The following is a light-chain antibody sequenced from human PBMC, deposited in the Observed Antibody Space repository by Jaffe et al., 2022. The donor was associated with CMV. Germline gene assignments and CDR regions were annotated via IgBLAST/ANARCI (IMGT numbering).Light chain of an antibody. Sequence: QSVLTQPPSVSAAPGQQVTISCSGSSSNIGNNYVSWYQQLPGTAPKLFIYENKKRPSGIPDRFSGSKSGTSATLGITGLQTGDEADYYCGTWDSSLSVWVFGGGTKLTVL. CDR3: GTWDSSLSVWV. V-gene: IGLV1-51*02. J-gene: IGLJ3*02. CDR1: SSNIGNNY. CDR2: ENK.